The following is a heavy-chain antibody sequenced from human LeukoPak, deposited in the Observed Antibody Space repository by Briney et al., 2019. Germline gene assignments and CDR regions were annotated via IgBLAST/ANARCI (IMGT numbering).Heavy chain of an antibody. CDR1: GYAFTTYG. CDR3: ARGLVDGYKELGY. CDR2: ISAYNGNT. J-gene: IGHJ4*02. Sequence: VASVKVSCKASGYAFTTYGITWVRQAPGQGLEWMGWISAYNGNTNYAQKLQGRVTMTTDTSTSTAYMELRSLRSDDTAVYYCARGLVDGYKELGYWGQGTLVTVSS. V-gene: IGHV1-18*01. D-gene: IGHD5-24*01.